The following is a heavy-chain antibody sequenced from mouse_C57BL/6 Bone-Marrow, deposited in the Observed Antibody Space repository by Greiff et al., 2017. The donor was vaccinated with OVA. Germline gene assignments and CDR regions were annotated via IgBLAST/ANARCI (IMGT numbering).Heavy chain of an antibody. Sequence: DVKLQESGPGLVKPSQSLSLTCSVTGYSITSGYYWNWIRQFPGNKLEWMGYISYDGSNNYNPSLKNRISITRDTSKNQFFLKLNSVTTEDTATYYCAREYYSNHGGFAYWGQGTLVTVSA. CDR2: ISYDGSN. V-gene: IGHV3-6*01. CDR3: AREYYSNHGGFAY. J-gene: IGHJ3*01. CDR1: GYSITSGYY. D-gene: IGHD2-5*01.